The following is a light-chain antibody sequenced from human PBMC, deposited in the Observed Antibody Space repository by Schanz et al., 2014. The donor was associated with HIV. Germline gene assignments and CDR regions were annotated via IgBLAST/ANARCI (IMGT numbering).Light chain of an antibody. CDR3: QQYSDWPPST. V-gene: IGKV3D-15*01. CDR2: GAS. CDR1: HSVSSN. J-gene: IGKJ2*01. Sequence: DIVLTQSPDTLSVPPGERATLSCRASHSVSSNFFAWYQQKPGQAPRLLIYGASSRATGIPDRFSGSGSGTEFTLTISGLQSEDFALYYCQQYSDWPPSTFGQGTKVEIK.